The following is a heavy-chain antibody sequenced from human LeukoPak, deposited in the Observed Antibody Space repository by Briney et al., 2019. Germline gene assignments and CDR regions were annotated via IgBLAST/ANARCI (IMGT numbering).Heavy chain of an antibody. J-gene: IGHJ4*02. Sequence: SETLSLTCTVSGGSISSSSYYWGWIRQPPGKGLEWIGGIYYSGSTYYNPSLKSRVTISVDTSKNQFSLKLSSVTAADTAVYYCARGAKVVIASLDYWGQGTLVTVSS. CDR3: ARGAKVVIASLDY. D-gene: IGHD3-22*01. CDR2: IYYSGST. CDR1: GGSISSSSYY. V-gene: IGHV4-39*01.